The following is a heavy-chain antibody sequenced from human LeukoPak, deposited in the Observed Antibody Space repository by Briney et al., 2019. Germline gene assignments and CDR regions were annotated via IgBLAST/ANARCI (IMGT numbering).Heavy chain of an antibody. J-gene: IGHJ4*02. D-gene: IGHD4-17*01. CDR2: MNPTNGNT. V-gene: IGHV1-8*01. Sequence: GASVKVSCKATGFTFTNYDINWVRQATGQGLEWMGWMNPTNGNTVYAQKFQGRVTMTRDTSISTAYMELRSLTSEDTAVYYCARGVYGDFYFDFWGQGTLVTVSS. CDR1: GFTFTNYD. CDR3: ARGVYGDFYFDF.